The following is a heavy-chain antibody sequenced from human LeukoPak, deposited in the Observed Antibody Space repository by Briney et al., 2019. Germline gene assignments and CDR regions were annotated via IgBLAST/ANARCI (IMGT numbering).Heavy chain of an antibody. D-gene: IGHD5-18*01. CDR2: MNPNSGNT. CDR1: GYTFTSYD. CDR3: ARGRSYGYGVYGMDV. Sequence: ASVKVSCKASGYTFTSYDINWVRQATGQGLEWMGWMNPNSGNTGYAQKFQGRVTMTRNTSISTAYMEPSSLRSEDTAVYYCARGRSYGYGVYGMDVWGQGTTVTVSS. J-gene: IGHJ6*02. V-gene: IGHV1-8*01.